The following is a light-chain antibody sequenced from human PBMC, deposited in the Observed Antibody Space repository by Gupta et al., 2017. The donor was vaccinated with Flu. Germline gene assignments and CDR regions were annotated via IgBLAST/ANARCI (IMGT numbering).Light chain of an antibody. CDR3: QQSYNTPWT. J-gene: IGKJ1*01. CDR2: TTS. V-gene: IGKV1-39*01. Sequence: DRVTITCRASQSISSFLNWYQQKPGKAPMLLIYTTSSLQSGVPSRFSDSGSGTDFTLTIIRLQPEDFATYYCQQSYNTPWTFGQGTKVEIK. CDR1: QSISSF.